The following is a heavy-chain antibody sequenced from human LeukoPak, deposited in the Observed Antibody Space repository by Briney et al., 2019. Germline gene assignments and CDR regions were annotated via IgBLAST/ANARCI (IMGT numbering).Heavy chain of an antibody. CDR2: ISYDGSNK. Sequence: PGRSLRLSCAASGFTFSSYAMHWVRQAPGKGLEWVAVISYDGSNKYYADSVKGRFTISRDNSKNTLYLQMNSLRAEDTAVYYCARKGQWLVDYGMDVWGQGTTVVVSS. CDR3: ARKGQWLVDYGMDV. D-gene: IGHD6-19*01. J-gene: IGHJ6*02. V-gene: IGHV3-30*04. CDR1: GFTFSSYA.